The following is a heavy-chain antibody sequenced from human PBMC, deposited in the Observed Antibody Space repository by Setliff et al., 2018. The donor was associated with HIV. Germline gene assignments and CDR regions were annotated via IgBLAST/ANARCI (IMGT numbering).Heavy chain of an antibody. V-gene: IGHV3-48*01. CDR1: GFTFSSYS. CDR2: VSSSSSTI. D-gene: IGHD2-2*01. J-gene: IGHJ4*02. CDR3: TKCQRGSSPRTDYYSDY. Sequence: GGSLRLSCAASGFTFSSYSMNWVRQAPGKGLEWVSYVSSSSSTIYYADSVKGRFTISRDNSKNTLYLQMNSLRAEDTAIYYCTKCQRGSSPRTDYYSDYWGQGSLVTVSS.